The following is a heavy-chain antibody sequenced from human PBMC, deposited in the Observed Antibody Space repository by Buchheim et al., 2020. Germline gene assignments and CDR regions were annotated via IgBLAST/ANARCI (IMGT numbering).Heavy chain of an antibody. V-gene: IGHV4-39*01. Sequence: QLQLQESGPGLVKPSETLSLTYTVSGGSISSSSSYWGWVRQPPGQGLEWIGSIYYSGNTYYSPSLKRRVTLSFATSRNQSSLKLSSVTAADTAVYYCARHEYSRITALVYWFDPWGQGTL. CDR1: GGSISSSSSY. CDR2: IYYSGNT. CDR3: ARHEYSRITALVYWFDP. D-gene: IGHD6-13*01. J-gene: IGHJ5*02.